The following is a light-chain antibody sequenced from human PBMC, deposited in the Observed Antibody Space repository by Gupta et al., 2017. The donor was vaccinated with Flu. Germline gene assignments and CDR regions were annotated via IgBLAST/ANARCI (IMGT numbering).Light chain of an antibody. V-gene: IGKV1-39*01. Sequence: RVTITCRASQSISSSLNWYRQKPGKAPELLIYGASSLQTGVPSRFSGSGSGTDFTLTIGGLQPEDVATYYCQQSYSIPPRLTFGGGTKVEIK. CDR1: QSISSS. J-gene: IGKJ4*01. CDR3: QQSYSIPPRLT. CDR2: GAS.